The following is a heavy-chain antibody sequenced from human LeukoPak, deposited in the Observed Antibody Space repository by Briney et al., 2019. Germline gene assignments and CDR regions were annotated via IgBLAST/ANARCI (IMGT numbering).Heavy chain of an antibody. Sequence: GGSLRLSCAASGFTSNSYNMNWVRQAPGKGLEWVSAISGSGGSTYYADSVKGRFTISRDNSKNTLYLQMNSLRAEDTAVYYCANLPGYCSSTSCYENYYGMDVWGQGTTVTVSS. CDR2: ISGSGGST. V-gene: IGHV3-23*01. J-gene: IGHJ6*02. CDR1: GFTSNSYN. CDR3: ANLPGYCSSTSCYENYYGMDV. D-gene: IGHD2-2*01.